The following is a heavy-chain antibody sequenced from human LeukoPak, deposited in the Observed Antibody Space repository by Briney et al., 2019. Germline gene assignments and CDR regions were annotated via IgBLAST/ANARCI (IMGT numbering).Heavy chain of an antibody. D-gene: IGHD3-10*01. CDR1: GFTFSSYE. Sequence: PGGSLRLSCAASGFTFSSYEMHWVRQAPGKGLEWVSYISSSGSTIYYADSVKGRFTISRDNAKNSLYPQMNSLRAEDTAVYYCARVIRGINNNFDYWGQGTLVTVSS. V-gene: IGHV3-48*03. CDR3: ARVIRGINNNFDY. J-gene: IGHJ4*02. CDR2: ISSSGSTI.